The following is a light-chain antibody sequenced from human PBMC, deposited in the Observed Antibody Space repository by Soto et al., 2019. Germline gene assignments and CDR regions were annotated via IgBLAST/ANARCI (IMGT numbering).Light chain of an antibody. Sequence: QSVLTQSPSVSASLGASVKLTCTLSSGHSTYAIAWHQQQPEKGPRYLMKVNSDGRHTKGDGIPDRFSGSSSGAERYLTISSLQSEDEADYYCQTWGTGIRVFGGGTKVTVL. J-gene: IGLJ2*01. CDR3: QTWGTGIRV. V-gene: IGLV4-69*01. CDR1: SGHSTYA. CDR2: VNSDGRH.